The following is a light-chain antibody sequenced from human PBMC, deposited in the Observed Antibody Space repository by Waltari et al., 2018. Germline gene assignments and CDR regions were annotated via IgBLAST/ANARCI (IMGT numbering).Light chain of an antibody. CDR2: EDT. CDR1: STDLGSSTL. J-gene: IGLJ2*01. V-gene: IGLV2-23*01. CDR3: FSYADGRSLV. Sequence: QSALTQPASVSGSPGQSITISCTGSSTDLGSSTLVSWYQHHPDKAPKLLIYEDTGRPSGVSPRFSGSKSGNTASLTISTLQAEDEADYYCFSYADGRSLVFGGGTKLTVL.